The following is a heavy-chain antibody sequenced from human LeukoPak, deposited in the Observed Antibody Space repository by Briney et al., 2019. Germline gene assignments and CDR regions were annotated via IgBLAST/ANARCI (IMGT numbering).Heavy chain of an antibody. CDR3: ARMVGASGYDSY. CDR1: GGSISSGGYY. CDR2: IYYSGST. Sequence: SETLSLTCTVSGGSISSGGYYWSWIRQHPGKGLEWIGYIYYSGSTYYNPSLKSRVTISVDTSKNQFSLKLSSVTAADTAVYYCARMVGASGYDSYWGQGTLVTVSS. V-gene: IGHV4-31*03. D-gene: IGHD5-12*01. J-gene: IGHJ4*02.